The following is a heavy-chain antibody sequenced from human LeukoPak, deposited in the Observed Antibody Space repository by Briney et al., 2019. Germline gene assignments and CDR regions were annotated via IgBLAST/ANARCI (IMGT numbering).Heavy chain of an antibody. CDR1: GHNFKSYW. V-gene: IGHV5-51*01. CDR2: IYPGDSDT. CDR3: ARFYPSCSSTSCYLNYYYYMDV. J-gene: IGHJ6*03. D-gene: IGHD2-2*01. Sequence: LGGSLEISCKGSGHNFKSYWIGWVRPLSGKGLEWMGIIYPGDSDTRYSPSFQGQVTISADKSISTAYLQWSSLKASDTAMYYCARFYPSCSSTSCYLNYYYYMDVWGKGTTVTVSS.